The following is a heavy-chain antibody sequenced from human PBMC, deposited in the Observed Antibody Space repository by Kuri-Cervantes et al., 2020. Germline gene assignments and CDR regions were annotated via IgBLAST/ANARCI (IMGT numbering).Heavy chain of an antibody. J-gene: IGHJ5*02. CDR1: RFTFDDYA. Sequence: GGSLRLSCAASRFTFDDYAMHWVRQVPGKGLEWVSGISWNSDTIGYADSVKGRFTVSRDNARNSLYLQMNSLRGEDTALYYCTRMYGDYMYGWFDPWGQGTLVTVSS. CDR3: TRMYGDYMYGWFDP. V-gene: IGHV3-9*01. CDR2: ISWNSDTI. D-gene: IGHD4-17*01.